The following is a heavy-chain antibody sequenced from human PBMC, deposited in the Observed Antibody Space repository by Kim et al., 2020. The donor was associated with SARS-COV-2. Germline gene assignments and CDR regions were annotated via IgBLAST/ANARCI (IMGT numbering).Heavy chain of an antibody. V-gene: IGHV3-15*01. CDR2: IKSKTDGGTT. J-gene: IGHJ4*02. D-gene: IGHD3-9*01. CDR3: TTEIALGYDILTGYSPLAPFDY. CDR1: GFTFSNAW. Sequence: GGSLRLSCAASGFTFSNAWMSWVRQAPGKGLEWVGRIKSKTDGGTTDYAAPVKGRFTISRDDSKNTLYLQMNSLKTEDTAVYYCTTEIALGYDILTGYSPLAPFDYWGQGTLVTVSS.